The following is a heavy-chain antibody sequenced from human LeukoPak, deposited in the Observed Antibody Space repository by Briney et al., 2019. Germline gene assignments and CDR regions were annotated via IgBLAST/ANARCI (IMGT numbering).Heavy chain of an antibody. D-gene: IGHD3-9*01. CDR2: ISVYHGNT. Sequence: ASVTVSCKCSGYTFTTYGISWVRQPPGQGLEWLGRISVYHGNTNYAQKLQGRVTMTTDTSTSTAYMELRSLRSDDTAVYYCARMILLLGDVLTVPPRGFDYWGQGTLVTVSS. CDR1: GYTFTTYG. V-gene: IGHV1-18*01. J-gene: IGHJ4*02. CDR3: ARMILLLGDVLTVPPRGFDY.